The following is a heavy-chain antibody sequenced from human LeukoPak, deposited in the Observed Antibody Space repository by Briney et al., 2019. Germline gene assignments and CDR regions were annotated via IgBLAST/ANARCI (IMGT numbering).Heavy chain of an antibody. D-gene: IGHD5-12*01. CDR2: IKSKTDGGTT. Sequence: GGSLRLSCAASGFTFSDAWMSWVRQAPGKGLEWVGRIKSKTDGGTTDYAAPVKGRFTISRDDSKNTLYLQMNSLKTEDTAVYYCAKDHGAGGYSGYDHYWGQGTLVTVSS. CDR1: GFTFSDAW. CDR3: AKDHGAGGYSGYDHY. J-gene: IGHJ4*02. V-gene: IGHV3-15*01.